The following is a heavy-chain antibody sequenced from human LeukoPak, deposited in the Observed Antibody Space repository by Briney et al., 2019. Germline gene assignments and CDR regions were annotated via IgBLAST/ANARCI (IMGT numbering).Heavy chain of an antibody. CDR2: IIPIFGTA. CDR3: ASHHLVVGATAYFDY. Sequence: SVKVSCKASGGTFSSYAISWVRQAPGQGLEWMGGIIPIFGTASYAQKFQGRVTITTDESTSTAYMELSSLRSEDTAVYYCASHHLVVGATAYFDYWGQGTLVTVSS. D-gene: IGHD1-26*01. V-gene: IGHV1-69*05. J-gene: IGHJ4*02. CDR1: GGTFSSYA.